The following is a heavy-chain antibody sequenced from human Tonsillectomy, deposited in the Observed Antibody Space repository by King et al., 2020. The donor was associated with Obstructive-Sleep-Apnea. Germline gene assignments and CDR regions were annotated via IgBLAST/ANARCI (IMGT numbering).Heavy chain of an antibody. V-gene: IGHV3-30*18. CDR1: GFTFSSYG. D-gene: IGHD5-18*01. CDR2: ISYDGSNK. Sequence: VQLVESGGGVVQPGRSLRLSCAASGFTFSSYGMHWVRQAPGKGLEWVAVISYDGSNKYYADSVKGRFTISRDNSKNTLYLQMNSLRAEDTAVYYCAKGARLYSYGSLFDYWGQGTLVTVSS. CDR3: AKGARLYSYGSLFDY. J-gene: IGHJ4*02.